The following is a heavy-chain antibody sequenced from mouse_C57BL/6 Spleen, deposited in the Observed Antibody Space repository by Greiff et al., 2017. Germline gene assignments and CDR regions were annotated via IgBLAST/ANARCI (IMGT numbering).Heavy chain of an antibody. CDR1: GFSLTSYG. J-gene: IGHJ3*01. Sequence: VQLQESGPGLVQPSQSLSITCTVSGFSLTSYGVQWVRQPPGKGLEWLGVIWSGGSTDYNAAFISRLSISKDNSKSQVFFKMNSLQADDTAIYYCAKTDYDYDAWFAYWGQGTLVTVSA. D-gene: IGHD2-4*01. CDR2: IWSGGST. V-gene: IGHV2-4*01. CDR3: AKTDYDYDAWFAY.